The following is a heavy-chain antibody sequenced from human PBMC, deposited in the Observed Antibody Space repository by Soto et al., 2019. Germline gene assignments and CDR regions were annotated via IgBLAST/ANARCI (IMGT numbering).Heavy chain of an antibody. V-gene: IGHV5-51*01. D-gene: IGHD6-25*01. CDR2: IYPGDSDT. CDR3: ARHRRYSSAYGDYYYYYGMEV. CDR1: GYSFTSYW. J-gene: IGHJ6*01. Sequence: GVSLKISCTGSGYSFTSYWIGWVRQMPGKGLEWMGIIYPGDSDTRYSPSFQGQVTISADKPISTAYLQWYSLKASDTAMYYCARHRRYSSAYGDYYYYYGMEVWGLGTRGTVSS.